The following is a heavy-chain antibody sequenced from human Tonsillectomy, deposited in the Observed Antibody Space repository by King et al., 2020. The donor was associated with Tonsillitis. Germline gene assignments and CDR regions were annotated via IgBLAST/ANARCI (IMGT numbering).Heavy chain of an antibody. CDR1: GFTFSSYG. CDR2: ISYDGSNK. V-gene: IGHV3-33*05. CDR3: ARAAAAFDY. Sequence: QLVQSGGGVVQPGRSLRLSCAASGFTFSSYGMHWVRQAPGKGLEWVAVISYDGSNKYYADSVKGRFTISRDNSKNTLYLQMNSLRAEDTAVYYCARAAAAFDYWGQGTLVTVSS. J-gene: IGHJ4*02. D-gene: IGHD2-2*01.